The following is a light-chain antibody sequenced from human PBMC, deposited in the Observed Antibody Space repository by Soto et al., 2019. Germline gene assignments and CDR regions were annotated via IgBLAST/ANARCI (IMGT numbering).Light chain of an antibody. CDR2: DDS. V-gene: IGLV3-21*02. CDR3: QVWDSSSDAGV. CDR1: NIGSKS. J-gene: IGLJ2*01. Sequence: SYELTQPPSVSVAPGQTARITCGGHNIGSKSVHWYQQKPGQAPVLVVYDDSDRPSGIPERFSGSNSGNTATLTISRVEAGDEADYYCQVWDSSSDAGVFGGGTKLTVL.